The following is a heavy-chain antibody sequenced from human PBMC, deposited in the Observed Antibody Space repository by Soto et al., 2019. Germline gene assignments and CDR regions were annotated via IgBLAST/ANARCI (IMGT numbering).Heavy chain of an antibody. J-gene: IGHJ4*02. D-gene: IGHD5-12*01. Sequence: SETLSLTCTVSGGSISSSSYYWGWIRQPPGKGLEWIGSIYYNGSTYYNPSLKSRVTISVDTSKNQFSLKLSSVTAADTAVYYCARLLGIVANPFDYWGQGTLVTVSS. CDR3: ARLLGIVANPFDY. CDR2: IYYNGST. CDR1: GGSISSSSYY. V-gene: IGHV4-39*01.